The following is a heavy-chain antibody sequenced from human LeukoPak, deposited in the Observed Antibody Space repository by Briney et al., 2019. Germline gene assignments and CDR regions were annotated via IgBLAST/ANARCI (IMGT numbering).Heavy chain of an antibody. D-gene: IGHD3-22*01. CDR2: IYYSGST. V-gene: IGHV4-59*01. CDR1: GGSISSYY. Sequence: PSETLSLTCTVSGGSISSYYWSWIRQPPGKGLEWIGYIYYSGSTNYNPSLKSRVTISVDTSKNQFSLKLSSVTAADTAVYYCARARRAYDSSGYPLLYFDYWGQGTLVTVSS. J-gene: IGHJ4*02. CDR3: ARARRAYDSSGYPLLYFDY.